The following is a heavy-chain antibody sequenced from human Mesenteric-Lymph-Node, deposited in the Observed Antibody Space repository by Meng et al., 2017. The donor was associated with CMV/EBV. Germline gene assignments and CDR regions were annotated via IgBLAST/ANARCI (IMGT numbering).Heavy chain of an antibody. CDR3: TDPPMGY. CDR2: IKQDGSDK. J-gene: IGHJ4*02. CDR1: GFTFTNNW. V-gene: IGHV3-7*01. Sequence: GESLKISCAASGFTFTNNWTSWVRRAPGKGLELVANIKQDGSDKYYVDSVKGRFTISRDNARNSLYLQMNSLRVEDTAVYYCTDPPMGYWGQGTLVTVSS. D-gene: IGHD5-24*01.